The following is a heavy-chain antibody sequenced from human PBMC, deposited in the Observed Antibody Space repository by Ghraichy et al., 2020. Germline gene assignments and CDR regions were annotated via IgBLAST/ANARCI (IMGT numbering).Heavy chain of an antibody. V-gene: IGHV3-23*01. CDR2: ISGSGITT. Sequence: GGSLRLSCAASGFTFSSYDMNWVRQAPGKGLEWVSTISGSGITTYYADSVKGRFTISRDNSKHTLYLQMNSLRAEDTAVYYCATYNAYHTLDYWGQGALVTVSS. J-gene: IGHJ4*02. D-gene: IGHD1-14*01. CDR1: GFTFSSYD. CDR3: ATYNAYHTLDY.